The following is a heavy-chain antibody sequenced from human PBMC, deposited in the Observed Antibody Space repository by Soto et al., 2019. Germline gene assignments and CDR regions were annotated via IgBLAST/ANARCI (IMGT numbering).Heavy chain of an antibody. J-gene: IGHJ4*02. V-gene: IGHV3-23*01. CDR3: AKSYCGGDCYSGGYY. CDR2: ISGSGGST. D-gene: IGHD2-21*02. Sequence: EVQLLASGGGLVQPGGSLRLSCAASGFTFSSYAMSWVRQAPGKGLEWVSAISGSGGSTYYADSVKGRFTISRDNSKNALYLQMNSLRAEDTAVYYCAKSYCGGDCYSGGYYWGQGPLVTVSS. CDR1: GFTFSSYA.